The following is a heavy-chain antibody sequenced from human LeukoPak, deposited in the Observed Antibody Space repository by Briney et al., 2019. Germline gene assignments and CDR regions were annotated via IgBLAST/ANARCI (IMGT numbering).Heavy chain of an antibody. V-gene: IGHV4-59*01. CDR1: GGSISSYY. CDR2: IYYSGST. CDR3: ARSYASTWSTNLGY. J-gene: IGHJ4*02. D-gene: IGHD2-2*01. Sequence: PSETLSLTCTVSGGSISSYYWSWIRQPPGKGLEWIGYIYYSGSTNYNPSLKSRVTISVDTSKNQFSLKLSSVTAADTAVYYCARSYASTWSTNLGYWGQGTLVTVSS.